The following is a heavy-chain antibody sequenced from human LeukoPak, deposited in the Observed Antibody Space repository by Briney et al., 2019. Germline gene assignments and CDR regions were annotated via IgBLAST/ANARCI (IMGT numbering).Heavy chain of an antibody. CDR2: IYYSGST. D-gene: IGHD3-22*01. V-gene: IGHV4-39*01. J-gene: IGHJ5*02. CDR3: ARHYYDSSGYRRWFDP. CDR1: GGSISSSSYC. Sequence: PSETLSLTCAVSGGSISSSSYCWGWIRQPPGKGLEWIGSIYYSGSTYYNPSLKSRVTISVDTSKNQFSLKLSSVTAADTAVYYCARHYYDSSGYRRWFDPWGQGTLVTVSS.